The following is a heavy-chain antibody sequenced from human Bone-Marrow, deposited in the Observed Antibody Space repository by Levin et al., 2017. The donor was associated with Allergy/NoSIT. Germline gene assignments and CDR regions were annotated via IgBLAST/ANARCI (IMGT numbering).Heavy chain of an antibody. D-gene: IGHD1-14*01. V-gene: IGHV3-74*01. CDR3: ARSNHHDDY. Sequence: RTGGSLRLSCAASGFTFSSYWMHWARQAPGKGLVWVARVNTDGSRTNYADSVKGRFTISRDNAKNTLYLQMNSLRDEDTGLYYCARSNHHDDYWGQGTLVTVSS. CDR1: GFTFSSYW. J-gene: IGHJ4*02. CDR2: VNTDGSRT.